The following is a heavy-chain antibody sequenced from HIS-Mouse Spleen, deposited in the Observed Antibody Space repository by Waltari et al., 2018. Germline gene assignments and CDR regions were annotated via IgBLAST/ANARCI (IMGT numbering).Heavy chain of an antibody. CDR2: MNPNSGNT. J-gene: IGHJ4*02. Sequence: QVQLVQSGAEVKKPGASVKVSCKASGYTFTSYDINWVRQATGQGLEWMGWMNPNSGNTGDAQKFQGRVTMTRNTSISTGYMELSSLRSEDTAVYYCARGHDYSNYFDYWGQGTLVTVSS. CDR3: ARGHDYSNYFDY. D-gene: IGHD4-4*01. CDR1: GYTFTSYD. V-gene: IGHV1-8*01.